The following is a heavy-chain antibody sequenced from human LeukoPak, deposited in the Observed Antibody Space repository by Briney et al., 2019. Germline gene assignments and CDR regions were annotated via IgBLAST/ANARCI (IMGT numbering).Heavy chain of an antibody. CDR1: GFTFTSYE. Sequence: SGGSLRLSCAASGFTFTSYEMNWVRKAPGKGLEWVSYIGSSGSTKTYADSMKGRFTISRDNAKSSLYLQMNSLRAEDTAVYYCARGGIGYSYGYFGYWGQGTLVTVSS. J-gene: IGHJ4*02. CDR2: IGSSGSTK. D-gene: IGHD5-18*01. CDR3: ARGGIGYSYGYFGY. V-gene: IGHV3-48*03.